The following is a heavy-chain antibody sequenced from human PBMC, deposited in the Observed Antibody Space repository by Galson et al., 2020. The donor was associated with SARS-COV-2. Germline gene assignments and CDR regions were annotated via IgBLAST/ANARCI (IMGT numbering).Heavy chain of an antibody. CDR1: GGSIRSGGYY. V-gene: IGHV4-31*03. CDR2: IDDSGST. Sequence: ASETLSLTCTVSGGSIRSGGYYWNWIRQHPGKGLEWIGDIDDSGSTHYNPSLKSRVTISVDTSKNQFSLRLNSVTAADTAVYYCARDRGKLGLGKTGGGFDHWGQGTLVNVSS. J-gene: IGHJ4*02. D-gene: IGHD3-10*01. CDR3: ARDRGKLGLGKTGGGFDH.